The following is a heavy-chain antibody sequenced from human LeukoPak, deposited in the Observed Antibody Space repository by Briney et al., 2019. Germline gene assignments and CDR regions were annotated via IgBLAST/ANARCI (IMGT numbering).Heavy chain of an antibody. CDR3: ARTHVADDITLPG. CDR2: IGSSGNYI. D-gene: IGHD1-20*01. CDR1: GFTFSSYS. Sequence: GGSLRLSCAASGFTFSSYSMNWVRQAPVKGLEWVSCIGSSGNYIYYADSVKGRFTISRDNAKNSLYLLMNSLRAEDTAVYYCARTHVADDITLPGWGQGTLVTVSS. V-gene: IGHV3-21*01. J-gene: IGHJ4*02.